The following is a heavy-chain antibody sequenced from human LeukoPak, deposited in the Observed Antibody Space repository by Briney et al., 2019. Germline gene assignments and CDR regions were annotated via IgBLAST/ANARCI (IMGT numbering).Heavy chain of an antibody. CDR1: GFTFSSYA. J-gene: IGHJ6*02. CDR3: AKSEGIFLYYYYGMDV. V-gene: IGHV3-23*01. CDR2: ISGSGGST. Sequence: PGRSLRLSCAASGFTFSSYAMSWVRQAPGKGLEWVSAISGSGGSTYYADSVKGRFTISRDNSKNTLYLQMNSLRAEDTAVYYCAKSEGIFLYYYYGMDVWGQGTTVTVSS. D-gene: IGHD3-9*01.